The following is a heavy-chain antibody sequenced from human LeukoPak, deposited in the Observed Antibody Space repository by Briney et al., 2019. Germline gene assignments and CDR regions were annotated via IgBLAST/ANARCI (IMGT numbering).Heavy chain of an antibody. CDR3: ATVRFLEWLKN. Sequence: GASVKVSRKVCVYTLTELSIHWVPHAPGKGREGVGGFDPEEGETIYAQNLQGRDTMTEDTFTDTVYMELSTLRSDDTAGYYCATVRFLEWLKNWGQGTLVTVSS. CDR2: FDPEEGET. J-gene: IGHJ4*02. D-gene: IGHD3-3*01. CDR1: VYTLTELS. V-gene: IGHV1-24*01.